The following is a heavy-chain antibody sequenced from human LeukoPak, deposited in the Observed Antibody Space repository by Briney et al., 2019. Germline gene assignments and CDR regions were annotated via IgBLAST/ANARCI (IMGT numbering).Heavy chain of an antibody. Sequence: AGGSLRLSCAASGFTFSSYAMTWVRQAPGKGLEWVSLISGSGGPTYYADSVKGRFTISRDNSKNTLYLQMNSLRAEDTAVYYCAGSAAGSFAWFDPWGQGTLVTVSS. J-gene: IGHJ5*02. V-gene: IGHV3-23*01. CDR3: AGSAAGSFAWFDP. D-gene: IGHD6-13*01. CDR2: ISGSGGPT. CDR1: GFTFSSYA.